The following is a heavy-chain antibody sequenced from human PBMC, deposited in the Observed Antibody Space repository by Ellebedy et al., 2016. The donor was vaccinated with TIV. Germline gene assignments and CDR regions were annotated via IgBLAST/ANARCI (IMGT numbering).Heavy chain of an antibody. D-gene: IGHD2-15*01. CDR3: ARSSGGVIDY. J-gene: IGHJ4*02. V-gene: IGHV3-9*01. CDR2: ISWGSGNI. CDR1: GFSFEDYA. Sequence: GGSLRLSXAASGFSFEDYAMHWVRQAPGKGLEWVSGISWGSGNIDYADSVKGRFTVSRDNAKKSLYLQMNSPRTEDTALYYCARSSGGVIDYWGQGTLVTVSS.